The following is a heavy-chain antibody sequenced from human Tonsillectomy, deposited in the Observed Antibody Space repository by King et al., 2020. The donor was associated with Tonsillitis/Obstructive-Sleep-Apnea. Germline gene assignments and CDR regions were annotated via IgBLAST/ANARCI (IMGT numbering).Heavy chain of an antibody. V-gene: IGHV1-18*01. CDR1: GYTFTSYD. J-gene: IGHJ1*01. Sequence: QLVQSGAEVKKPGASVKVSCKASGYTFTSYDITWVRQAPGQGLEWMGWSRPYDGDTNYAQKLQGRVTMTSDTSTTTAYMDLRSPRSDETAVYYCARDYYDSSGYYHGYFQHWGQGTLVTVSS. CDR3: ARDYYDSSGYYHGYFQH. D-gene: IGHD3-22*01. CDR2: SRPYDGDT.